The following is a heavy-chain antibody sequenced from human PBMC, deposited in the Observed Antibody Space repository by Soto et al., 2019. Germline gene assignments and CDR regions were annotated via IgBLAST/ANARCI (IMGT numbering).Heavy chain of an antibody. CDR2: IKSRTDGGTT. CDR1: GFTFSNAW. J-gene: IGHJ3*02. D-gene: IGHD4-4*01. V-gene: IGHV3-15*01. Sequence: EVQLVESGGGLVKPGGSLRLSCAASGFTFSNAWMSWVRQAPGKGLEWVGRIKSRTDGGTTDYAAPVKGRFTISRDDSKNTLYLQMNSLKTEDTAVYYCTTDYSATDAFDIWGQGTMVTVSS. CDR3: TTDYSATDAFDI.